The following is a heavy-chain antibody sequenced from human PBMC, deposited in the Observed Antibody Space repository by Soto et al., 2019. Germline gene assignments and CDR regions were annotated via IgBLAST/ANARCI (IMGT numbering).Heavy chain of an antibody. CDR2: IIPIFGIA. J-gene: IGHJ6*02. V-gene: IGHV1-69*01. CDR1: GGTFSSYA. D-gene: IGHD3-22*01. Sequence: QVQLVQSGAEVKKPGSSVKVSCKASGGTFSSYAISWVRQAPGQGLEWMGGIIPIFGIANYAQKFQGRVTITADESTSTAYMELSSLRSEDTAVYYCARSYDSSGYYPEAWGYGMDVWGQGTTVTVSS. CDR3: ARSYDSSGYYPEAWGYGMDV.